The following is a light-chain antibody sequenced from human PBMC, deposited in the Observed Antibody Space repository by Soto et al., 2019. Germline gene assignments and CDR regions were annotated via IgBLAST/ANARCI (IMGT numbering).Light chain of an antibody. CDR2: VAS. CDR3: MQALQTPLT. CDR1: QSLLASNGYNY. J-gene: IGKJ5*01. Sequence: DIVMTQSPLLLSVTPGEPASISCRSSQSLLASNGYNYIDWYLQKPGQSPHLQIYVASNRASGVPDRFSGSGSGTDFTLKISRVEAEDVGVYYCMQALQTPLTFGQGTRLEIK. V-gene: IGKV2-28*01.